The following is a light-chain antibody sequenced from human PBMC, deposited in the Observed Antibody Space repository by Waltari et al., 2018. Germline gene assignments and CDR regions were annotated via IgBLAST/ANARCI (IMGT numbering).Light chain of an antibody. CDR2: DAS. J-gene: IGKJ4*01. V-gene: IGKV1-33*01. CDR3: QQYDNLLT. CDR1: QDIGNY. Sequence: DIRMTQSPSSLSASVGDRVTITCQASQDIGNYLNWYQRIAGKAPKLLISDASKLETGVPSRFSGSGSGTHFTFTISSLQPADSATYYCQQYDNLLTFGGGTKVEIQ.